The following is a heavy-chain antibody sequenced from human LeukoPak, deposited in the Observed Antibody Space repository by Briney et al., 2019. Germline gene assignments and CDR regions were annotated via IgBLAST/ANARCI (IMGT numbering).Heavy chain of an antibody. CDR2: IYYSGST. CDR3: ARGEGDYREQQDAFDI. CDR1: GGSISSYY. J-gene: IGHJ3*02. D-gene: IGHD4-11*01. V-gene: IGHV4-59*01. Sequence: SETLSLTCTVSGGSISSYYWSWIRQPPGKGLEWIGNIYYSGSTNYNPFLKSRVTISVDTSKNQFSLKLSSVTAADTAVYYCARGEGDYREQQDAFDIWGQGTMVTVSS.